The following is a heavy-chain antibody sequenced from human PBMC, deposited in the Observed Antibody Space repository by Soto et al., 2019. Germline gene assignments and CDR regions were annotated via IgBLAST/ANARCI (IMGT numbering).Heavy chain of an antibody. CDR2: IDGSGATR. J-gene: IGHJ5*02. D-gene: IGHD3-10*01. CDR3: AKNSGWFNT. CDR1: GFPFSTTD. V-gene: IGHV3-23*01. Sequence: EFQVMQSGGGFVQPGGSLRLACAASGFPFSTTDMSWVRQAPGKGLEWVSTIDGSGATRYYADSVRGRFTISRDNSKNTVYLQMDSLRVDDTAFYYCAKNSGWFNTWGQGDLVIVSS.